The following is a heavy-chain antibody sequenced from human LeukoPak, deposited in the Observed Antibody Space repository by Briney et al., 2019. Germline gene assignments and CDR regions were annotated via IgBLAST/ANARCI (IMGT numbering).Heavy chain of an antibody. CDR2: IKEDGSEQ. J-gene: IGHJ4*02. V-gene: IGHV3-7*01. D-gene: IGHD3-16*02. Sequence: GGYLRLSCAASGFTFSRHWMTWVRQAPGKGLEWVANIKEDGSEQYYVDSIKGRFTISRDNAKNSLYLQMSSLRAEDTAIYYCVRETVSVITDFDYWGQGTLVTVSS. CDR3: VRETVSVITDFDY. CDR1: GFTFSRHW.